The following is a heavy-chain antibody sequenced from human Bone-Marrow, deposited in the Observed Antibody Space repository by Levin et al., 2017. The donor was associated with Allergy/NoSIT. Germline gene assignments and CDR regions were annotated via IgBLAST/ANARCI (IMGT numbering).Heavy chain of an antibody. Sequence: GESLKISCRTSGFTFTSYGMSWFRQAPGNGLQWVAHITRTNSATYNTDSVRGRFTISRDDSKTSVFLQMSSLRAEDTALYYCARRNGYNSFEYWGRGTLVTVSS. CDR1: GFTFTSYG. J-gene: IGHJ4*02. D-gene: IGHD1-1*01. CDR2: ITRTNSAT. CDR3: ARRNGYNSFEY. V-gene: IGHV3-48*04.